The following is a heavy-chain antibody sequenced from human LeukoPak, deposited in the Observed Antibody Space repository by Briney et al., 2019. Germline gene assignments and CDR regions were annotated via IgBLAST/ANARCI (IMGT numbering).Heavy chain of an antibody. CDR3: AKADSYYDLLTCFDF. Sequence: ETLSLTCTVSGGSFSTYAMNWVRQAPGKGLEWVSTISASGTITYYAGSVKGRFTISRDNSKNTLYLQMNSLRAEDTAVYYCAKADSYYDLLTCFDFWGQGTLVTVSS. D-gene: IGHD3-9*01. CDR1: GGSFSTYA. J-gene: IGHJ4*02. CDR2: ISASGTIT. V-gene: IGHV3-23*01.